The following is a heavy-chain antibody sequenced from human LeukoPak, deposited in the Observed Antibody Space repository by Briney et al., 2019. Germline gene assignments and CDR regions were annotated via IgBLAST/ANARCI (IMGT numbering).Heavy chain of an antibody. CDR2: IIPILGIA. J-gene: IGHJ4*02. Sequence: GASVKVSCKASGGTFSSYAISWVRQAPGQGLEWMGRIIPILGIANYAQKFQGRVTITADKSTSTAYMELSSLRSEDTAVYYCARVSEDIVATEFLDYWGQGTLVTVSS. V-gene: IGHV1-69*04. CDR1: GGTFSSYA. CDR3: ARVSEDIVATEFLDY. D-gene: IGHD5-12*01.